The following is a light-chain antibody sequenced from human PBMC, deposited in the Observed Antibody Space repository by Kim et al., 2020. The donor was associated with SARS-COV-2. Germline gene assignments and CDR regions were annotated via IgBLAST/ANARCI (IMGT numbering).Light chain of an antibody. Sequence: GQMVTIACQGSSSNIRSNYVYWYEQRTEPAPKLRISRNNRRPSGVPDRFAGAKAGTSDTLAISGLRCGEEAEYYCAAWDDSLSGWVFGGGTQLTVL. CDR3: AAWDDSLSGWV. V-gene: IGLV1-47*01. J-gene: IGLJ3*02. CDR1: SSNIRSNY. CDR2: RNN.